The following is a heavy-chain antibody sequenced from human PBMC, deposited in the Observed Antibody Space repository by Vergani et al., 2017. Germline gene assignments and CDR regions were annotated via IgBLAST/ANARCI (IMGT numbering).Heavy chain of an antibody. D-gene: IGHD2/OR15-2a*01. CDR2: IGGSGTTK. J-gene: IGHJ6*02. CDR1: GFIFSDYS. CDR3: ARVSDTAEGNYGMDV. V-gene: IGHV3-48*02. Sequence: EVKLVESGGRLVQPGGSLRLSCVGSGFIFSDYSMKWVRQAPGKGLEWLSYIGGSGTTKYYAKSVRGRFLISRDNDKNSLFLEMNNLGDDDTALYYCARVSDTAEGNYGMDVWGQGTTVTVSS.